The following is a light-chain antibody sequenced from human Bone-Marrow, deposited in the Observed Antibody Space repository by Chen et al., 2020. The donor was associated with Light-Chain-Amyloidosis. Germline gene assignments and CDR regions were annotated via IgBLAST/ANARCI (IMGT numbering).Light chain of an antibody. J-gene: IGKJ2*01. CDR3: QQYYTTPYT. CDR1: QSVLYSPNTNNS. Sequence: DIVMTQSPDSLAVSLGERATINCKSSQSVLYSPNTNNSLAWYQQKPGQPPKLLIAWASTREPGVPDRFSGSGSRTDFVLTINSLQAEDVAVYYCQQYYTTPYTFGQGTKLEIK. CDR2: WAS. V-gene: IGKV4-1*01.